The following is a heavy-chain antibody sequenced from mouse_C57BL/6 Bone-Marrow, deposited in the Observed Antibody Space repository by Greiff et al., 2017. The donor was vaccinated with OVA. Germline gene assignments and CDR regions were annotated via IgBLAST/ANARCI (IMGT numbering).Heavy chain of an antibody. CDR1: GFTFSDFY. V-gene: IGHV7-1*01. CDR3: ARDGDYDLYFDV. D-gene: IGHD2-4*01. CDR2: SRNKANDYTT. J-gene: IGHJ1*03. Sequence: EVKLMESGGGLVQSGRSLRLSCAPSGFTFSDFYMEWVRQAPGKGLEWIAASRNKANDYTTEYSASVKGRFIVSRDTSQSILYLQMNALRAEDTAIYYCARDGDYDLYFDVWGTGTTVTVSS.